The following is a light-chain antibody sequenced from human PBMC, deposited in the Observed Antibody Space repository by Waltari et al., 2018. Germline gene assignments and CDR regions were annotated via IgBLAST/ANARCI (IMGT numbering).Light chain of an antibody. CDR3: QSYDSSLSALV. Sequence: QSVLTQPPSVSGAPGQRVTISCTGSSSNIGAGYDVHWYQQLPGTAPKLLIYGNSNRPAGVPDRVSGAKSGTSASLAITGLQAEDEADYYGQSYDSSLSALVFGGGTKLTVL. J-gene: IGLJ2*01. CDR1: SSNIGAGYD. CDR2: GNS. V-gene: IGLV1-40*01.